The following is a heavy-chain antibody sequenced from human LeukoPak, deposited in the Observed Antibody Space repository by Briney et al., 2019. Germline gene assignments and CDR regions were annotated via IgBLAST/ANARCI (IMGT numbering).Heavy chain of an antibody. CDR1: GFTFSSYV. V-gene: IGHV3-23*01. D-gene: IGHD3-3*01. Sequence: GGSLRLSCAASGFTFSSYVMTWVRQAPGKSLEWVSGISGSGDSTYYADSVKGRFTISRDNSKNTLYLQMNSLRGEDTAVYYCAKDRIGVTPDAFDIWGQGTMVTVSS. CDR2: ISGSGDST. CDR3: AKDRIGVTPDAFDI. J-gene: IGHJ3*02.